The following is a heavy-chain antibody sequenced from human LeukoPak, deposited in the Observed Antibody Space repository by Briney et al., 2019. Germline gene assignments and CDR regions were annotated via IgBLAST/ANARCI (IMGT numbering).Heavy chain of an antibody. CDR2: IIPIFGTA. J-gene: IGHJ3*02. Sequence: ASVKVSCKASGGTFSSYAISWVRQAPGQGLEWMGGIIPIFGTANYAQKFQGRVTITADESTSTAYMELSSLRSEDTAVYYCAADIAVAGTKAFDIWGQGTMVTVSS. CDR3: AADIAVAGTKAFDI. V-gene: IGHV1-69*13. CDR1: GGTFSSYA. D-gene: IGHD6-19*01.